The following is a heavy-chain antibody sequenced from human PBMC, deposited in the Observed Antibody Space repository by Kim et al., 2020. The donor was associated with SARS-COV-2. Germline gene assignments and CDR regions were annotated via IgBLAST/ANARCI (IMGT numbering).Heavy chain of an antibody. D-gene: IGHD2-2*01. CDR3: AKDMGAHGVVPAAGTSYYYYGMDV. V-gene: IGHV3-9*01. CDR2: ISWNSGSI. CDR1: GFTFGDYA. Sequence: GGSLRLSCAASGFTFGDYAMHWVRQAPGKGLEWVSGISWNSGSIGYADSVKGRFTISRDNAKNSLYLQMNSLRAEDTALYYCAKDMGAHGVVPAAGTSYYYYGMDVWGQGTTVTVSS. J-gene: IGHJ6*02.